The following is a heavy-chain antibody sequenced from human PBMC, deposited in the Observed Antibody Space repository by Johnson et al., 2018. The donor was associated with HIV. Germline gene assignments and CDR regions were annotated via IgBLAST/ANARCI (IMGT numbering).Heavy chain of an antibody. D-gene: IGHD3-16*01. Sequence: VQLVESGGGVVQPGGSLRLSCAASGFTFSSYAMHWVRQAPGKGLEWVAVISYDGSNKYYADSVKGRFPISRDNSKNTLYLQMNSLRAEDTAVYYVARGEYVWGSFDVFDIWGQGTMVTVSS. V-gene: IGHV3-30-3*01. J-gene: IGHJ3*02. CDR2: ISYDGSNK. CDR3: ARGEYVWGSFDVFDI. CDR1: GFTFSSYA.